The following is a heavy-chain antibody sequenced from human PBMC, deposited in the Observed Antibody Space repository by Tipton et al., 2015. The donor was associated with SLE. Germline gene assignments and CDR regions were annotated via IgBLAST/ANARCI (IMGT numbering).Heavy chain of an antibody. J-gene: IGHJ3*01. CDR3: ARKGGYTFDV. V-gene: IGHV4-59*11. CDR1: GGSFGSHF. D-gene: IGHD5-18*01. Sequence: TLSLTCTVSGGSFGSHFWHWLRQPPGKGLEWLGHIFSSGSTNYNSSLNSRLSMSIDTSKNQFSLRLTSVTAADTAFYFCARKGGYTFDVWSPGTMVTVSS. CDR2: IFSSGST.